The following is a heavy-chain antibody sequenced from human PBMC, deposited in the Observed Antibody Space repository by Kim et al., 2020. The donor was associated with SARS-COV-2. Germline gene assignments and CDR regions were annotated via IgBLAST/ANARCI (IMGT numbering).Heavy chain of an antibody. CDR3: ARDRPWYYDILTGTTPVEQTYYFDY. D-gene: IGHD3-9*01. V-gene: IGHV1-18*01. Sequence: ASVKVSCKASGYTFTSYGISWVRQAPGQGLEWMGWISAYNGNTNYAQKLQGRVTMTTDTSTSTAYMELRSLRSDDTAVYYCARDRPWYYDILTGTTPVEQTYYFDYWGQGTLVTVSS. J-gene: IGHJ4*02. CDR1: GYTFTSYG. CDR2: ISAYNGNT.